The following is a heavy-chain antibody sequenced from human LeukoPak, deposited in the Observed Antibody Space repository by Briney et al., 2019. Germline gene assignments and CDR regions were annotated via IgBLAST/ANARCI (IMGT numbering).Heavy chain of an antibody. J-gene: IGHJ4*02. CDR2: IYYSGST. V-gene: IGHV4-31*03. CDR3: ARVGISECGGDCYYFDY. CDR1: GGSISSGNYF. Sequence: PSQTLSLTSTVSGGSISSGNYFWSWIRQHPGKGLEWIGYIYYSGSTYYNPSLKSRVSISVDTSKNQFSLRLSSVTAADTAVYYCARVGISECGGDCYYFDYWGQGTLVTVSS. D-gene: IGHD2-21*02.